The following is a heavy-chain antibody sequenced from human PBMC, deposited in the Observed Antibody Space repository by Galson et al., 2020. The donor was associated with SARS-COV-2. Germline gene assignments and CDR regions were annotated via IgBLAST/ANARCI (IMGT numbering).Heavy chain of an antibody. V-gene: IGHV4-61*02. J-gene: IGHJ4*02. CDR2: IYTSGST. CDR3: AAQRPSIVGAIY. D-gene: IGHD1-26*01. Sequence: SETLSLTCTVSGGSISSGSYYWSWIRQPAGKGLEWIGRIYTSGSTNYNPSLKSRVTISVDTSKNQFSLKLSSVTAADTAVYYCAAQRPSIVGAIYWGQGTLVTVSS. CDR1: GGSISSGSYY.